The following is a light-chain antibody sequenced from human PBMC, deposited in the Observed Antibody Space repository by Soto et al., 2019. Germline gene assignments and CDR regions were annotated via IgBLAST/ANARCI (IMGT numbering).Light chain of an antibody. J-gene: IGLJ1*01. CDR3: CSYAGSSGYV. V-gene: IGLV2-23*01. Sequence: QAVVTQPASVSGSPGQSITISCTGTSSDVGSYNLVSWYQQHPGKAPKLMIYEGSKRPSGVSNRFSGSKSGNTASLTISGLQAEDEADYYCCSYAGSSGYVFGTRTKVTVL. CDR1: SSDVGSYNL. CDR2: EGS.